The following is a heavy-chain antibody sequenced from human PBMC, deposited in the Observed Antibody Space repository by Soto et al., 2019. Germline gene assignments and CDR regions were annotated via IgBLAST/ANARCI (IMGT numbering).Heavy chain of an antibody. CDR2: IYESGTT. D-gene: IGHD1-26*01. V-gene: IGHV4-30-2*01. J-gene: IGHJ5*02. CDR1: GGSVSSGGFS. CDR3: ARGETNSYSGDWFDP. Sequence: QVRLQESGPGLVKPSQTLSLTCAVSGGSVSSGGFSWSWIRQPPGKGLEWIGFIYESGTTYYKPYRRSPISMSLHKSKDHFSLTMNSTTAAHTGGYYSARGETNSYSGDWFDPWGHGTQVIVSS.